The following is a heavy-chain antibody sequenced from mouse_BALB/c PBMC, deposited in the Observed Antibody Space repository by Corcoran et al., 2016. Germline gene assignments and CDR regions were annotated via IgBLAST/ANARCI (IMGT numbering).Heavy chain of an antibody. D-gene: IGHD1-2*01. CDR1: GYSFTSYY. CDR2: IDPFNGGT. V-gene: IGHV1S135*01. J-gene: IGHJ2*01. CDR3: ARLLRPSY. Sequence: EIQLQQSGPELMKPGASVKISCKASGYSFTSYYMHWVKQSHGKSLEWIGCIDPFNGGTSYNQKFKGKATLTVDKSSSTAYMHLSSLTSEDSAVYYCARLLRPSYWGQGTTLTVSS.